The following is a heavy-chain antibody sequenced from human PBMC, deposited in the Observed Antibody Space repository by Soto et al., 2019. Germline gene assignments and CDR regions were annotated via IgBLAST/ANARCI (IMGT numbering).Heavy chain of an antibody. CDR2: ISAYNGNT. Sequence: ASGKVSCKASGYTFTSYGISWVRQAPGQGLEWMGWISAYNGNTNYAQKLQGRVTMTTDTSTSTAYMELRSLRSDDTAVYYCARRRYSSSWHYFDYWGQGTLVTVSS. J-gene: IGHJ4*02. V-gene: IGHV1-18*01. CDR3: ARRRYSSSWHYFDY. D-gene: IGHD6-13*01. CDR1: GYTFTSYG.